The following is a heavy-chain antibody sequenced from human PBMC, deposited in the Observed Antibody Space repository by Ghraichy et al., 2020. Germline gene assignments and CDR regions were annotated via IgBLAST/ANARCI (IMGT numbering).Heavy chain of an antibody. V-gene: IGHV3-21*01. CDR1: GFTFSSYT. CDR2: ISSSSSYI. Sequence: GSLSLSCAASGFTFSSYTMNWVRQAPGRGLEWVSSISSSSSYIYYADSVKGRFTISRDNAQNSLYLLMNSLRAEDTAVYYCARDWGSIAVAGTRPFDYWGQGTRVTVSS. D-gene: IGHD6-19*01. J-gene: IGHJ4*02. CDR3: ARDWGSIAVAGTRPFDY.